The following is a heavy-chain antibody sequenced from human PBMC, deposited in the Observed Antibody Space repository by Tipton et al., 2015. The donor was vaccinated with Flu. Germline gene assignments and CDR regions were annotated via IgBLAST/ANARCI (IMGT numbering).Heavy chain of an antibody. D-gene: IGHD3-3*01. J-gene: IGHJ3*02. CDR3: AKGRSRTYFDFWSLNDAFDI. CDR1: GFTFDDYA. CDR2: ISWNSGSI. Sequence: SLRLSCAASGFTFDDYAMHWVRQAPGKGLEWVSGISWNSGSIGYADSVKGRFTISRDNAKNSLYLQMNSLRAEDTALYYCAKGRSRTYFDFWSLNDAFDIWGQGTMVTVSS. V-gene: IGHV3-9*01.